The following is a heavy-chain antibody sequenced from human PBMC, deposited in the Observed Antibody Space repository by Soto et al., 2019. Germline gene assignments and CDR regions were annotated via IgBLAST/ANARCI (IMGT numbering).Heavy chain of an antibody. Sequence: HPGGSLRLSCAASGFSFSSCEMSWVRQAPGKGLEWVSYISGSGTSTQYSDSVKGRFTISRDNVKNSLHLQMNSLGAEDTAVYYCASKIVTPGYHYYDYWGQGTLVTVSS. D-gene: IGHD3-9*01. J-gene: IGHJ4*02. CDR3: ASKIVTPGYHYYDY. CDR1: GFSFSSCE. V-gene: IGHV3-48*03. CDR2: ISGSGTST.